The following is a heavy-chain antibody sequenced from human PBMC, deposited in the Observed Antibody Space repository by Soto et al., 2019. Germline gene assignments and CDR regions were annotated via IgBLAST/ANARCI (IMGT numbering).Heavy chain of an antibody. V-gene: IGHV3-9*01. J-gene: IGHJ2*01. Sequence: EVQLVDSGGDLVQPGRSLRLSCAASGFTFDDYVMHCVRQVPGKGLEWVSAITWNSGSIGYADSVKGRFTISRDNAKNSLYLQMNSLRAADTALYYCVASGYSKTHPRYFVHWGRGTLVTVSS. CDR2: ITWNSGSI. CDR3: VASGYSKTHPRYFVH. D-gene: IGHD5-18*01. CDR1: GFTFDDYV.